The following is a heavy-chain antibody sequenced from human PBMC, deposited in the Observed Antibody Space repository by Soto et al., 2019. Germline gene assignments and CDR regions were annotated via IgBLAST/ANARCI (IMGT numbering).Heavy chain of an antibody. D-gene: IGHD1-1*01. Sequence: EVQLLESGGGLVQPGGSLRLSCAASGFTFSRQAMGWVRQAPDKGLEWVSLIRGDSAATYYADSVKGRFTVSRDNSRNTLYLQMNTLRGEDTAIYPCAPQDFRGATGATWGQGTLVTGSS. CDR1: GFTFSRQA. CDR2: IRGDSAAT. CDR3: APQDFRGATGAT. J-gene: IGHJ5*02. V-gene: IGHV3-23*01.